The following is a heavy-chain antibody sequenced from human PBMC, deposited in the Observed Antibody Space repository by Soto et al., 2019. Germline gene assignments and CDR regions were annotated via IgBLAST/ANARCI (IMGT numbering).Heavy chain of an antibody. V-gene: IGHV3-30-3*01. CDR2: ISYDGSNK. CDR1: GFTFSSYA. CDR3: ARDQLRVYASRYYYYYGMDV. D-gene: IGHD2-8*01. Sequence: GGSLRLSCAASGFTFSSYAMHWVRQAPGKGLEWVAVISYDGSNKYYADSVKGRFTISRDNSKNTLYLQMNSLRAEDTAVYYCARDQLRVYASRYYYYYGMDVWGQGTTVTVSS. J-gene: IGHJ6*02.